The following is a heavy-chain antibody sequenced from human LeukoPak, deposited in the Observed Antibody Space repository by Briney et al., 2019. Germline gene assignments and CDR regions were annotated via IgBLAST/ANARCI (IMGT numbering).Heavy chain of an antibody. J-gene: IGHJ4*02. V-gene: IGHV1-2*02. D-gene: IGHD3-9*01. CDR3: AREILTGYAIDY. CDR2: INPNSGGT. CDR1: GYTFTGYY. Sequence: ASVKVSCKASGYTFTGYYMHWVRQAPGQALEWVGWINPNSGGTNYAQKFQGRVTMTRDTSISTAYMEVRRLRSDDTAVYYCAREILTGYAIDYWGQGTLVTVSS.